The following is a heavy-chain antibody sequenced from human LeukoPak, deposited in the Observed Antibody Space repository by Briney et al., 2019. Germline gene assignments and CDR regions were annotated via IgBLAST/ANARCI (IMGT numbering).Heavy chain of an antibody. CDR3: ARASYCSSTSCYAFDI. J-gene: IGHJ3*02. V-gene: IGHV1-18*01. Sequence: SVKVSCKASGYTFTSYGISWVRQAPGQGLEWMGWISAYNGNTNYAQKLQGRVTMTTDTSTSTAYMELRSLRSDDTAVYYCARASYCSSTSCYAFDIWGQGTMVIVSS. CDR2: ISAYNGNT. D-gene: IGHD2-2*01. CDR1: GYTFTSYG.